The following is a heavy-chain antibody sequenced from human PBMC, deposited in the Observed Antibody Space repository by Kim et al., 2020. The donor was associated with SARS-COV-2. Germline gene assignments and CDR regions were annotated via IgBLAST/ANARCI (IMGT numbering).Heavy chain of an antibody. CDR2: ISYSGST. J-gene: IGHJ5*01. D-gene: IGHD6-19*01. CDR3: ARMLTVAATGDS. Sequence: SETLSLTCIVSGGSIISRSYYWGWIRQPPGQGLEWIGSISYSGSTYYNPSLKSRLTMSVDTSKNQFSLNLNSVTAADTAVYYCARMLTVAATGDSWGQGTLVTVSS. V-gene: IGHV4-39*01. CDR1: GGSIISRSYY.